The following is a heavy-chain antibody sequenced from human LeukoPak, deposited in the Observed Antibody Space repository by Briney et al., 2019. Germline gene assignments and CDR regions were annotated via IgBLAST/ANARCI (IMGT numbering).Heavy chain of an antibody. V-gene: IGHV3-30*18. Sequence: PGGSLRLSCAASGFTFISYGIHWVRQAPGKGLEWVAVISKDGSDKKYADSVKGRFIISRDNSKNTLYLQMNSLRAEDTAVYYCAKEYDGYWGQGTLVTVSS. CDR3: AKEYDGY. CDR1: GFTFISYG. D-gene: IGHD2-8*01. CDR2: ISKDGSDK. J-gene: IGHJ4*02.